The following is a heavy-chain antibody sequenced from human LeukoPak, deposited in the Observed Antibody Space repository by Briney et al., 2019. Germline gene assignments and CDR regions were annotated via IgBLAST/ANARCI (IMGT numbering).Heavy chain of an antibody. J-gene: IGHJ4*02. D-gene: IGHD5-24*01. Sequence: GGSLRLSCAASGFTFSDYYMSWIRQAPGKGLEWVSYISSSGSTIYYADSVKGRFTISSDNAKNSLYLQMNSLRAEDTAVYYCARSGYNAQEPYYFDYWGQGTLVTVSS. CDR3: ARSGYNAQEPYYFDY. V-gene: IGHV3-11*01. CDR2: ISSSGSTI. CDR1: GFTFSDYY.